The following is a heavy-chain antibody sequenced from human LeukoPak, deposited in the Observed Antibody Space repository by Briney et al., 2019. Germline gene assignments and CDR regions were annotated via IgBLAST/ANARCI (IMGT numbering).Heavy chain of an antibody. D-gene: IGHD6-13*01. CDR2: IIPIFGTA. Sequence: ASVKVSCKASGGTFSSYAISWVRQAPGQGLEWMGGIIPIFGTANYAQKFQGIVTITTDESTSTAYMELSSLRSEDTAVYYCASRNPYSSSWNYYYMDVWGKGTTVTVSS. CDR1: GGTFSSYA. V-gene: IGHV1-69*05. J-gene: IGHJ6*03. CDR3: ASRNPYSSSWNYYYMDV.